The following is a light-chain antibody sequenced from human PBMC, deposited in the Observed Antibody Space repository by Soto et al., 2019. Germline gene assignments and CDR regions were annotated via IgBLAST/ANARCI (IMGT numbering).Light chain of an antibody. Sequence: ELVLTQSPGTLSLSPGERATLSCRASQSVSSSYLAWYQQKPGQAPRLLIYGASSRATGIPDRFSGSGSGTDFTLTISRLEPEDFAVYYCQQYGSSPRTFGLGTKVDI. J-gene: IGKJ1*01. V-gene: IGKV3-20*01. CDR2: GAS. CDR3: QQYGSSPRT. CDR1: QSVSSSY.